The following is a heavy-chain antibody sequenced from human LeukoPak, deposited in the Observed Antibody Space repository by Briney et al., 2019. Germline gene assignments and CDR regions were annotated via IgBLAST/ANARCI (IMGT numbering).Heavy chain of an antibody. D-gene: IGHD4-11*01. J-gene: IGHJ2*01. Sequence: GGSLRLSCAASGFTFSSYWMGWVRQAPGKGLEWVANIKQDGSEKYYVDSVKGRFTISRDNAKNSLYLQMNSLRAEDTAVYYCARDKSDDYPLFDLWGRGTLVTVSS. CDR3: ARDKSDDYPLFDL. V-gene: IGHV3-7*01. CDR1: GFTFSSYW. CDR2: IKQDGSEK.